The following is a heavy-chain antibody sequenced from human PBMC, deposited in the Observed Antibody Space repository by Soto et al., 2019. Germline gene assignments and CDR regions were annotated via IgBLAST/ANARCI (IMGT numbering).Heavy chain of an antibody. D-gene: IGHD6-19*01. CDR2: IIPILGIA. CDR3: ARTHSSNHDY. J-gene: IGHJ4*02. CDR1: EGTFSSYT. Sequence: QVQLVQSGAEVKKPGSSVKVSCKASEGTFSSYTISWVRQAPGQGLEWMGRIIPILGIANYAQKFQGRVTITSDKSTSTAYMELSSLSSEDTAVYYCARTHSSNHDYWCKGTIVTVSS. V-gene: IGHV1-69*02.